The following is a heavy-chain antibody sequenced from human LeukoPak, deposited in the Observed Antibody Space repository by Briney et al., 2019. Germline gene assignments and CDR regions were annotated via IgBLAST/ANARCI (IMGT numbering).Heavy chain of an antibody. CDR2: IRSKANSCAT. V-gene: IGHV3-73*01. J-gene: IGHJ4*02. Sequence: PGGSLRLSCAASGFTFSGSAMHWVRQASGKGLEWVGRIRSKANSCATAYAASVKGRFTISRDDSKNTAYLQMNSLKTEDTAVYYCTRHGITGTADYWGQGTLVTVSS. CDR1: GFTFSGSA. D-gene: IGHD1-20*01. CDR3: TRHGITGTADY.